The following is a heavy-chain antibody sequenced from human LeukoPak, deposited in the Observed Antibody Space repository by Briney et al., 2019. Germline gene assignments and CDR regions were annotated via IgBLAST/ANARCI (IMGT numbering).Heavy chain of an antibody. V-gene: IGHV4-39*01. Sequence: SETLSLTCTVSGGSISSSSYYWGWIRQPPGKGLEWIGSIYYSGSTYYNPSLKSRVTISVDTSKNQFSLKLSSVTAADTAIYYCARVRYGSGSLYYYYYMDVWGKGTTVTISS. CDR3: ARVRYGSGSLYYYYYMDV. D-gene: IGHD3-10*01. CDR1: GGSISSSSYY. J-gene: IGHJ6*03. CDR2: IYYSGST.